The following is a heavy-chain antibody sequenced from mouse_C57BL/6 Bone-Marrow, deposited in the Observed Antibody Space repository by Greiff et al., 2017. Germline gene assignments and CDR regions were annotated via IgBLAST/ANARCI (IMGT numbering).Heavy chain of an antibody. Sequence: VQLQQSGAELVRPGASVTLSCKASGYTFTDYEMHWVKQTPVHGLEWIGAIDPETGGTAYNQKFKGKAILTADKSSSTAYMELRSLTSEDSAVXYCTRDLVLGITTDYWGQGTTLTVSS. D-gene: IGHD1-1*01. J-gene: IGHJ2*01. V-gene: IGHV1-15*01. CDR1: GYTFTDYE. CDR3: TRDLVLGITTDY. CDR2: IDPETGGT.